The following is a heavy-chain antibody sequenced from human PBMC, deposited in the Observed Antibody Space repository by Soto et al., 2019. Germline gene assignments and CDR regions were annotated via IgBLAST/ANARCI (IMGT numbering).Heavy chain of an antibody. CDR2: IIPIQGTT. CDR3: ARGWGLVS. Sequence: QMEQSGAEVWKPGSSVKVSCKPSGGSLTSYPRAWVRQAPGQGFEWMGGIIPIQGTTEYAQKFQGRVPITADESTNRATRELTGLTSEDTAVYYCARGWGLVSWGQGTLVTVSS. CDR1: GGSLTSYP. V-gene: IGHV1-69*01. J-gene: IGHJ4*02. D-gene: IGHD3-16*01.